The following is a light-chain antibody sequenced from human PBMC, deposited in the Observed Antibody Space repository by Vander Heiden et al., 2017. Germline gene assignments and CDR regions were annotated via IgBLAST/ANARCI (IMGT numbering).Light chain of an antibody. CDR3: QSYDSSMFWV. V-gene: IGLV1-40*01. CDR2: DKN. CDR1: RSKIGAGDD. J-gene: IGLJ3*02. Sequence: QSVFTQLPSVSSAPGQRVPISCTGSRSKIGAGDDVPWCHQLPGTAPKLLIYDKNNRPSGVSDRFSGSKSGTSASLAITGRQADDEADYYCQSYDSSMFWVFGGGTKLTVL.